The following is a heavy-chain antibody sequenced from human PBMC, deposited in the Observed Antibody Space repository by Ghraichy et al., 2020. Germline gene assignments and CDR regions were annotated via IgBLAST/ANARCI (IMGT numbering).Heavy chain of an antibody. CDR3: ARAQPPEWRRGYFDY. Sequence: GGSLRLSCAASGFTFSSYGMHWVRQAPGKGLEWVAVIWYDGSNKYYADSVKGRFTISRDNSKNTLYLQMNSLRAEDTAVYYCARAQPPEWRRGYFDYWGQGTLVTVSS. J-gene: IGHJ4*02. D-gene: IGHD2-8*01. CDR2: IWYDGSNK. CDR1: GFTFSSYG. V-gene: IGHV3-33*01.